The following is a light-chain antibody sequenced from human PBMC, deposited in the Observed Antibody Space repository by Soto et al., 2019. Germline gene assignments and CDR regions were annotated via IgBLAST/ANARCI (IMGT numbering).Light chain of an antibody. CDR3: QSYDSSLSGWV. Sequence: QSVLTQPPSVSGASGQRVTSSCTGSSSNIGAGCDVHWYQQLPGTAPKLVIYGNSNRPSGVPDRFSGSKSGTSASLAITGLQAEDEADYYCQSYDSSLSGWVFGGGTKLTVL. J-gene: IGLJ3*02. CDR2: GNS. V-gene: IGLV1-40*01. CDR1: SSNIGAGCD.